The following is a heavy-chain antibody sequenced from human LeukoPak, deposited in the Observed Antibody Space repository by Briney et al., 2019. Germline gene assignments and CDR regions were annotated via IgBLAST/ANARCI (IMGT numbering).Heavy chain of an antibody. J-gene: IGHJ4*02. CDR2: ISSSSSNV. V-gene: IGHV3-21*01. Sequence: GGSLRLSCAASGFTFSSYSMNWVRQAPGKGLEWVSSISSSSSNVYYADSVKGRFTISRDNAKNSLYLKMDSLRAEDTAVYYCARVSNWNLDYWGQGTLVTVSS. D-gene: IGHD1-1*01. CDR1: GFTFSSYS. CDR3: ARVSNWNLDY.